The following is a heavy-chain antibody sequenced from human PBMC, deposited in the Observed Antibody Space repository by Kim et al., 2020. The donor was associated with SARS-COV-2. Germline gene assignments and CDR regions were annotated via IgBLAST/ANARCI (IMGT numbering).Heavy chain of an antibody. CDR1: GGSVSSGSYY. V-gene: IGHV4-61*01. CDR2: IYYSGST. Sequence: SETLSLTCTVSGGSVSSGSYYWSWIRQPPGKGLEWIGYIYYSGSTNYNPSLKSRVTISVDTSKNQFSLKLSSVTAADTAVYYCARVPRGSWPGWFDYWGQGTLVTVSS. D-gene: IGHD1-26*01. CDR3: ARVPRGSWPGWFDY. J-gene: IGHJ4*02.